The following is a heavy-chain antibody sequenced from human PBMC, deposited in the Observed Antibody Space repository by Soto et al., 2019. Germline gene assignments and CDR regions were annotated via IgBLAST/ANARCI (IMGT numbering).Heavy chain of an antibody. Sequence: EVQLAESGGGMVQPGGSLRLSCVASGFTFSSYDMHWVRQAPGKGLEYVSSISSNGGTTYYGDSVKGRFTISRDNSQTTLYLQVGSLRAEDMAVYYCVRRVSGNYDYWGQGTLVTVSS. J-gene: IGHJ4*02. CDR1: GFTFSSYD. V-gene: IGHV3-64*07. D-gene: IGHD1-7*01. CDR3: VRRVSGNYDY. CDR2: ISSNGGTT.